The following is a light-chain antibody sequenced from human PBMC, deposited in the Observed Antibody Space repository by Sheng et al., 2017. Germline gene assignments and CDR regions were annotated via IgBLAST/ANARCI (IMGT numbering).Light chain of an antibody. CDR3: QQYNTYLYT. V-gene: IGKV1-16*01. CDR1: QDMTHF. Sequence: DIQMTQSPSSLSASVGDRVTISCRASQDMTHFLNWYQLKPGEAPKLLIYSATRLQRGAPARFSGSGSGTHFTLTITSLQPDDFATYYCQQYNTYLYTFGQGTKLEIK. CDR2: SAT. J-gene: IGKJ2*01.